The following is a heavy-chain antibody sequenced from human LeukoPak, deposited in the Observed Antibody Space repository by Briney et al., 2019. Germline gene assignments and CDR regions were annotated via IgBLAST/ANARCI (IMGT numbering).Heavy chain of an antibody. CDR2: INHSGST. D-gene: IGHD3-22*01. J-gene: IGHJ4*02. CDR1: GGSFSGYY. Sequence: SETLSLTCAVYGGSFSGYYWSWIRQPPGKGLEWIGEINHSGSTNYNPSLKSRVTISVGTSKNQFSLKLSSVTAADTAVYYCARGPRSVRPVRFDCWGQGTLVTVSS. V-gene: IGHV4-34*01. CDR3: ARGPRSVRPVRFDC.